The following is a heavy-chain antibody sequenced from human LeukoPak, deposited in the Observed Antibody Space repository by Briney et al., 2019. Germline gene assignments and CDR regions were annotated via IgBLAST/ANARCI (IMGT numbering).Heavy chain of an antibody. Sequence: GGSLRLSCAASGFTFDDYAMHWVRQAPGKGLEWVSLISGDGGSTYYADSVKGRFTISRDNSKNSLYLQMNSLRTEDTALYYCAKDGAELLWFGELLPKTYYYYYGMDVWGQGTTVTVSS. CDR1: GFTFDDYA. CDR2: ISGDGGST. J-gene: IGHJ6*02. CDR3: AKDGAELLWFGELLPKTYYYYYGMDV. V-gene: IGHV3-43*02. D-gene: IGHD3-10*01.